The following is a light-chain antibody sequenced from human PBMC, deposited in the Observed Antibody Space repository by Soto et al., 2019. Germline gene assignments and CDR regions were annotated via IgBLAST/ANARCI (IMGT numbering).Light chain of an antibody. CDR3: QQHNSYPYT. Sequence: DLQMTQSPSTLSASVGDRVTITCRASQSISTWLAWYQQKPGKAPKLLIYKASSLESGVPSRFSGSGSGTEFSLTISSLQPDDFATFYCQQHNSYPYTFGQGTKLEIK. J-gene: IGKJ2*01. V-gene: IGKV1-5*03. CDR1: QSISTW. CDR2: KAS.